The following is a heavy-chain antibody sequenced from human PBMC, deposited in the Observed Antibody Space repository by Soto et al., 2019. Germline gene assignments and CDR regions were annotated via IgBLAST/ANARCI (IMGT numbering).Heavy chain of an antibody. V-gene: IGHV1-8*01. CDR3: ACSSSLHYYYYGMDV. CDR2: MNPNSGNT. Sequence: GASVKVSFKASGYTFTSYDINWVRQATGKGLEWMGWMNPNSGNTGYAQKFQGRVTMTRNTSISTAYMELSSLRSEDTAVYYCACSSSLHYYYYGMDVWGQGTTVTVSS. D-gene: IGHD6-13*01. CDR1: GYTFTSYD. J-gene: IGHJ6*02.